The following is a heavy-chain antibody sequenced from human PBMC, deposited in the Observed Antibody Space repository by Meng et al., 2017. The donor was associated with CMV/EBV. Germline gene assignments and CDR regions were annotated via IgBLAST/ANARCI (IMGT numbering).Heavy chain of an antibody. CDR2: INHSGST. CDR1: GGSFSGYY. J-gene: IGHJ6*02. CDR3: ARVPPRGYDFWSGYYNLLSYYYYYGMDV. D-gene: IGHD3-3*01. Sequence: GSLRLSCAVYGGSFSGYYWSWIRQPPGKGLEWIGEINHSGSTNYTPSLKSRVTISVDTSKNQFSLKLSSVTAADTAVYYCARVPPRGYDFWSGYYNLLSYYYYYGMDVWGQGTTVTVSS. V-gene: IGHV4-34*01.